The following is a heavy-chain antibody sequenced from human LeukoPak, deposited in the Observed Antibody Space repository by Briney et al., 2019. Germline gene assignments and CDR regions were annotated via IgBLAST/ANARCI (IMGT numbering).Heavy chain of an antibody. D-gene: IGHD4-17*01. Sequence: GGSLRLSCAASGFTSNCCAMSWVRQDPGKGLEWVSGISGSGDRTYYADSVKGRFTISRDKSKNTLYLQMNGLRAEDTAVYYCAKAHSGDYGFYYYYYMDVWGKGTTVTVSS. V-gene: IGHV3-23*01. J-gene: IGHJ6*03. CDR1: GFTSNCCA. CDR3: AKAHSGDYGFYYYYYMDV. CDR2: ISGSGDRT.